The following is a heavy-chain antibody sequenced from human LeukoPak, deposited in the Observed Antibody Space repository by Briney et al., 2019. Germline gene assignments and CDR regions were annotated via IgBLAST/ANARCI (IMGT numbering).Heavy chain of an antibody. J-gene: IGHJ4*02. CDR3: ARGKGDSSGLDY. D-gene: IGHD3-22*01. V-gene: IGHV1-18*01. CDR1: GYTLTDYG. CDR2: ISAYNGNT. Sequence: ASVKVSCKASGYTLTDYGISWVRQAPGQGLEWMGWISAYNGNTNYAQKLQGRVTMTRNTSISTAYMELSSLRSEDTAVYYCARGKGDSSGLDYWGQGTLVTVSS.